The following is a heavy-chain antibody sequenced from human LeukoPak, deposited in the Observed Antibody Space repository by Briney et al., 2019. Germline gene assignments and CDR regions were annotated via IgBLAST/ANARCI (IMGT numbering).Heavy chain of an antibody. J-gene: IGHJ4*02. CDR3: AKVDSSGWYFDY. D-gene: IGHD6-19*01. CDR1: GFTFSSYS. CDR2: ISGRGGST. Sequence: GGSLRLSCAASGFTFSSYSMNWVRQAPGKGLEWVSGISGRGGSTYYADSVKGRFTISRDNSKNTLYLQMNSLRAEDTAVYYCAKVDSSGWYFDYWGQGTLVTVSS. V-gene: IGHV3-23*01.